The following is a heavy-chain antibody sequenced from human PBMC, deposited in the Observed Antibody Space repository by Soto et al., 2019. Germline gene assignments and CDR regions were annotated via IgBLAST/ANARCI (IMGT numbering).Heavy chain of an antibody. V-gene: IGHV1-69*02. CDR3: ARGGYSGCDPTDY. CDR1: GGTFSSYT. CDR2: IIPILGIA. D-gene: IGHD5-12*01. J-gene: IGHJ4*02. Sequence: QVQLVQSGAEVKKPGSSVKVSCKASGGTFSSYTISWVRQAPGQGLEWMGRIIPILGIANYAQKFQGRVTITADKSTSTAYMELSSLRPEDTAVYYCARGGYSGCDPTDYWGQGTLVTVSS.